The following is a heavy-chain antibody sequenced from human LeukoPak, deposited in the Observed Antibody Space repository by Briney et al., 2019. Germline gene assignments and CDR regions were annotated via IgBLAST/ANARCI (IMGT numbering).Heavy chain of an antibody. V-gene: IGHV1-69*13. D-gene: IGHD3-3*01. CDR3: ARDLRDDFWSGYLL. J-gene: IGHJ4*02. CDR2: IIPIFGTA. CDR1: GGTFSSYA. Sequence: ASVKVSCKASGGTFSSYAISWVRQAPGQGLEWMGGIIPIFGTANYAQKFQGRVTITADEPTSTAYMELSSLRSEDTAVYYCARDLRDDFWSGYLLWGQGTLVTVSS.